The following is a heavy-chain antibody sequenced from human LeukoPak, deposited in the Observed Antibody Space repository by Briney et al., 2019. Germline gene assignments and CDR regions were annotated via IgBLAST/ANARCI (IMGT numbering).Heavy chain of an antibody. Sequence: SETLSLTCTVSGGSISSGGYYWSWIRQHPGKGLEWIGYIYYSGSTYYNPSLKSRVTISVDTSKNQFSLNLSSVTAADTAVYYCARLSSRWYFSPDYWGQGTLATVSS. V-gene: IGHV4-31*03. D-gene: IGHD6-19*01. CDR2: IYYSGST. CDR3: ARLSSRWYFSPDY. CDR1: GGSISSGGYY. J-gene: IGHJ4*02.